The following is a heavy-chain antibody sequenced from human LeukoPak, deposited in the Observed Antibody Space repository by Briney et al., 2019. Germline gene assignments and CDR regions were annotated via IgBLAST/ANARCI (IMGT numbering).Heavy chain of an antibody. Sequence: ASVKVSCKASGYTFTNYGISWVRQAPGQGLEWMGWSSAYNGLTKYAQNLQGRVTMTTDTSTSTAYMEVRRLRSADTAAYYCATQLGHVGSGYAFDSWGQGTLVTVSS. V-gene: IGHV1-18*01. CDR3: ATQLGHVGSGYAFDS. J-gene: IGHJ5*01. D-gene: IGHD5-12*01. CDR2: SSAYNGLT. CDR1: GYTFTNYG.